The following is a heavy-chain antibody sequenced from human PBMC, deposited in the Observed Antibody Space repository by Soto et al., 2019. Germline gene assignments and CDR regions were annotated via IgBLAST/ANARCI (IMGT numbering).Heavy chain of an antibody. J-gene: IGHJ4*02. Sequence: GASVKVSCKASGGTFNTYAITWMRQAPGQGLEWMGGIIPMFGTINYAQKFQDRVTITADESTSTAYMELRSLRTEDTAVYYCARELGDYWGQGTLVTVSS. CDR1: GGTFNTYA. V-gene: IGHV1-69*13. CDR2: IIPMFGTI. CDR3: ARELGDY. D-gene: IGHD7-27*01.